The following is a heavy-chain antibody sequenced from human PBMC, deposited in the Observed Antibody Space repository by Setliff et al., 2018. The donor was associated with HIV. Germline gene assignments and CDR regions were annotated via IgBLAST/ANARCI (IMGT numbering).Heavy chain of an antibody. V-gene: IGHV1-46*01. J-gene: IGHJ5*02. D-gene: IGHD2-8*01. Sequence: ASVKVSCKASGYTFTSDYIHWVQQAPGQGLEWMGIINPAVNPTSYAQKFQGRLTMTRDTSTNTGYMELSSLRSQDTAVYYCAKDTPGPAINSVRIKNWFDPWGEGTLVTVSS. CDR1: GYTFTSDY. CDR2: INPAVNPT. CDR3: AKDTPGPAINSVRIKNWFDP.